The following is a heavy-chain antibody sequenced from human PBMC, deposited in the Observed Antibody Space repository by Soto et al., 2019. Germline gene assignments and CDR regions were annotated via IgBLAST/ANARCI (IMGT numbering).Heavy chain of an antibody. CDR2: INPSGGST. D-gene: IGHD2-15*01. V-gene: IGHV1-46*01. Sequence: ASVKVSCKASGYTVTSYYMHWGRQAPGQGLEWMGIINPSGGSTSYAQKFQGRVTMTRDTSTSTVYMELSSLRSEDTAVYYCARDYSSCYPWFDPWGQGTLVTVSS. CDR1: GYTVTSYY. CDR3: ARDYSSCYPWFDP. J-gene: IGHJ5*02.